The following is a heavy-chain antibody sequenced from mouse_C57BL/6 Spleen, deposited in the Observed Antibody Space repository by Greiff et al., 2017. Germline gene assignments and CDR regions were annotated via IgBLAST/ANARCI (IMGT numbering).Heavy chain of an antibody. CDR3: RRGGTAEDTAGFAY. J-gene: IGHJ3*01. Sequence: VQLQQSGAELVRPGASVTLSCKASGYTFTDYEMHWVKQTPVHGLEWIGAINPETGGTAYNQKFKGKAILTADKSSSTAYMELRSLTSEDSAVYYCRRGGTAEDTAGFAYWGQGTLVTVSA. CDR2: INPETGGT. V-gene: IGHV1-15*01. D-gene: IGHD3-2*02. CDR1: GYTFTDYE.